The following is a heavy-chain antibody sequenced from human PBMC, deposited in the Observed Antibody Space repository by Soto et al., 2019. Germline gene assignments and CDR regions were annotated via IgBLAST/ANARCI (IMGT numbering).Heavy chain of an antibody. CDR2: ISSSSSFI. D-gene: IGHD2-21*02. CDR1: GFTFSSYS. J-gene: IGHJ4*02. V-gene: IGHV3-48*02. Sequence: EVQLVESGGGLVQPGGSLRLSCAASGFTFSSYSMNWVRQAPGKGLEWVSYISSSSSFIYYADSVKGRITISRDNAKNSMYLQMNSLRDEDTAVYYCARGPPRDCGGDCHPDYWGQGTLVTVSS. CDR3: ARGPPRDCGGDCHPDY.